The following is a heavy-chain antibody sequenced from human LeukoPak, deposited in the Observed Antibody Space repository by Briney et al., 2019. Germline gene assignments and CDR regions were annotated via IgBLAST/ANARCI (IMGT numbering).Heavy chain of an antibody. Sequence: ASVKVSCKASGYTFTGYYMNWVRQAPGQGLEWMGWINPNSGGTKYAQKFQGRVTMTRDTSVRTAYMELSRLRSDDTAVYYCARLSGSYYPDHWGQGTLVTVSS. V-gene: IGHV1-2*02. CDR1: GYTFTGYY. CDR3: ARLSGSYYPDH. J-gene: IGHJ4*02. D-gene: IGHD1-26*01. CDR2: INPNSGGT.